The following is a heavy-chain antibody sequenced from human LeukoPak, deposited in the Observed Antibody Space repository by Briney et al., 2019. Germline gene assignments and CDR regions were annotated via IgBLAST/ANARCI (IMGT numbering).Heavy chain of an antibody. CDR3: ASSPMASDAFDI. CDR1: GGSISSSSYY. CDR2: IYYSGST. D-gene: IGHD3-10*01. J-gene: IGHJ3*02. V-gene: IGHV4-39*01. Sequence: PSETLSLTCTVSGGSISSSSYYWGWIRQPPGKGLEWIGSIYYSGSTYYNPSLKSRVTISVDTSKNQFSLKLSSVTAADTAVYYCASSPMASDAFDIWGQGTMVTVSS.